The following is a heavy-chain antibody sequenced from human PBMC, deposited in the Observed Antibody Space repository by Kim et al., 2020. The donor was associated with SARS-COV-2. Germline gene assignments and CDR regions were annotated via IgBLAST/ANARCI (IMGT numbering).Heavy chain of an antibody. Sequence: LTSRVTISVDTSKNKFSLKLSSVTAADTAVYYCARRWYYDILTGNDAFDIWGQGTMVTVSS. D-gene: IGHD3-9*01. CDR3: ARRWYYDILTGNDAFDI. V-gene: IGHV4-59*08. J-gene: IGHJ3*02.